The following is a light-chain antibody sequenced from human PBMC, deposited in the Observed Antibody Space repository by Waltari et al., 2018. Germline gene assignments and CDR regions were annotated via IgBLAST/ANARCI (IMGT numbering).Light chain of an antibody. CDR3: SSYTSSSHSV. V-gene: IGLV2-14*01. CDR1: SSDVGGYNY. Sequence: QSALTQPASVSGSPGQSITISCTGTSSDVGGYNYVSWYQQHPGKAPKPMIYEVSNRPSGVSNRFSGSKSGNTASLTISGLQAEDEADYYCSSYTSSSHSVFGTGTKVTVL. CDR2: EVS. J-gene: IGLJ1*01.